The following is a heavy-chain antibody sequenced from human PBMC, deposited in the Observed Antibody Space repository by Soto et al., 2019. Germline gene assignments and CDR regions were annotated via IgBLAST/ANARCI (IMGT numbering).Heavy chain of an antibody. CDR3: AREMAGWEPLQD. CDR1: GYTFTAHT. D-gene: IGHD1-26*01. J-gene: IGHJ4*02. V-gene: IGHV1-3*01. Sequence: QIQLVQSGAVVKKPGASVTVSCKASGYTFTAHTLHWVRQAPGQRLEWMGWIFPGNGNTKYSQKLQGRVTIGADTSATTVYMELSSLGSEDTAVYYCAREMAGWEPLQDWGQGTLVIVSS. CDR2: IFPGNGNT.